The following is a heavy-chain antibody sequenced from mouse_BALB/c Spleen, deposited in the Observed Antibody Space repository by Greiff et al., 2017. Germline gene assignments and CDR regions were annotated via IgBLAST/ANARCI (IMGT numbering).Heavy chain of an antibody. J-gene: IGHJ3*01. Sequence: VQLLQSGAELAKPGASVKMSCNASGYTFTSYWMHWVKQRPGQGLEWIGYINPSTGYTEYNQKFKDKATLTADKSSSTAYMQLSSLTSEDAAVYYCARRCFTTGAWFAYWGQGTLVTVSA. CDR2: INPSTGYT. CDR1: GYTFTSYW. V-gene: IGHV1-7*01. D-gene: IGHD1-1*01. CDR3: ARRCFTTGAWFAY.